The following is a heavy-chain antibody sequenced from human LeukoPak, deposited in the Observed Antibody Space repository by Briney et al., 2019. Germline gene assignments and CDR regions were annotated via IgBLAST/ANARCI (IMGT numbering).Heavy chain of an antibody. CDR1: GYTFTTYY. CDR2: INPSGGST. D-gene: IGHD3-22*01. J-gene: IGHJ4*02. V-gene: IGHV1-46*01. CDR3: ARSTMIVLIPYRYYFDY. Sequence: ASVKVSCKASGYTFTTYYMHWVRQAPGQGLEWMGIINPSGGSTSYAQKFQDRVTMTRDTSTSTVYMELSSLRSEDTAVYYCARSTMIVLIPYRYYFDYWGQGTLVTVSS.